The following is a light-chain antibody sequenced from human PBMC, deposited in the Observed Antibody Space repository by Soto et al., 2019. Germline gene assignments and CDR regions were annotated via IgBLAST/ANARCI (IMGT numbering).Light chain of an antibody. V-gene: IGLV2-8*01. Sequence: QSALTQPRSASGSPGQSVTISCTGTSSDVGLYDYVSWYQQHPGKVPKLLIYEVTQRPSGVPDRFSGSKSGNTASLTVSGLQAEDEADYYCSSYGGNSNYVFGTGTKVTVL. J-gene: IGLJ1*01. CDR2: EVT. CDR3: SSYGGNSNYV. CDR1: SSDVGLYDY.